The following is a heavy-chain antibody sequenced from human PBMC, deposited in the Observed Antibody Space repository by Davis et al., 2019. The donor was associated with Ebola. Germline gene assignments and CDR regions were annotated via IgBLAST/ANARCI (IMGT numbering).Heavy chain of an antibody. J-gene: IGHJ6*02. CDR2: ISSSSSYI. CDR1: GFTFSSYS. Sequence: GESLKISCAASGFTFSSYSMNWVRQAPGKGLEWVSSISSSSSYIYSADSVKGRFTISRDNAKNSLYLQMNKLRAEDTAVYYCARDRPLDFFFGDYYGMDVWGQGTTVTVSS. V-gene: IGHV3-21*01. CDR3: ARDRPLDFFFGDYYGMDV. D-gene: IGHD3-16*01.